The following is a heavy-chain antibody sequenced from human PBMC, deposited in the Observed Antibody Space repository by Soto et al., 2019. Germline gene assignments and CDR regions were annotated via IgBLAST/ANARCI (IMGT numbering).Heavy chain of an antibody. CDR3: SRIDLDFWSGYSYMDV. D-gene: IGHD3-3*01. CDR1: GGSISSYY. CDR2: IYYSGST. J-gene: IGHJ6*03. V-gene: IGHV4-59*01. Sequence: SETLSLTCTVSGGSISSYYWSWIRQPPGKGLEWIGYIYYSGSTNYNPSLKSRVTISVDTSKNQFSLKLSSVTAADTAVYYCSRIDLDFWSGYSYMDVWGKGTTVTVSS.